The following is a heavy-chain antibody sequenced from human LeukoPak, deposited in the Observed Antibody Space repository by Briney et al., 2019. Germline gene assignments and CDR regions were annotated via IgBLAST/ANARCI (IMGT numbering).Heavy chain of an antibody. D-gene: IGHD3-22*01. CDR3: ARHPAYYYDSSGYHDAFDI. Sequence: SETLSLTCTVSGGSISSDYWSWIRQPPGKGLEWIGSIYYSGSTYYNPSLKSRVTISVDTSKNQFSLKLSSVTAADTAVYYCARHPAYYYDSSGYHDAFDIWGQGTMVTVSS. V-gene: IGHV4-39*01. J-gene: IGHJ3*02. CDR1: GGSISSDY. CDR2: IYYSGST.